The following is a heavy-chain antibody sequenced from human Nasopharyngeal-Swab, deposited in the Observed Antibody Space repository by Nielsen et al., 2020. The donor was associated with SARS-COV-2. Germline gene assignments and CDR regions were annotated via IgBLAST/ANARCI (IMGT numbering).Heavy chain of an antibody. D-gene: IGHD1-20*01. CDR3: ARGYNWNDVNWFDP. J-gene: IGHJ5*02. CDR2: INAGNGNT. Sequence: ASVKVSCKASGYTFTSYAMNWVRQAPGQRLVWVGWINAGNGNTKYSQKFQGRVTITRDTSASTAYMELSSLRSEDTAVYYCARGYNWNDVNWFDPWGQGTLVTVSS. V-gene: IGHV1-3*01. CDR1: GYTFTSYA.